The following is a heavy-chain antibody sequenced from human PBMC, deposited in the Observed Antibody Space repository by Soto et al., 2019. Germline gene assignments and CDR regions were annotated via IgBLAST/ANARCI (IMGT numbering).Heavy chain of an antibody. J-gene: IGHJ4*02. Sequence: ASVKVSCKASGFTFTGYYIHWVRQVPGQRLEWMGWIKSNGDDTKCAQKFQDRVTMTRDTSMNTVYMELSRLTSDDMAVYYCVRDKRSYGEQTFDYWGQGTLVTVSS. CDR3: VRDKRSYGEQTFDY. D-gene: IGHD3-16*01. CDR1: GFTFTGYY. CDR2: IKSNGDDT. V-gene: IGHV1-2*02.